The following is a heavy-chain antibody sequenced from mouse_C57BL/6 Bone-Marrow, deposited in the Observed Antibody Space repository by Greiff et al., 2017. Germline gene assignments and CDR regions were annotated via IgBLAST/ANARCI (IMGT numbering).Heavy chain of an antibody. CDR2: IYPGDGDT. Sequence: VMLVESGAELVKPGASVTISCKASGYAFSSYWMNWVKQRPGKGLAWIGQIYPGDGDTNYNGKFKGKATLTADKSSSTACMQLSSLTSEDSAVYFCARADDYDDEGDYWGQGTTLTVSS. V-gene: IGHV1-80*01. CDR1: GYAFSSYW. D-gene: IGHD2-4*01. J-gene: IGHJ2*01. CDR3: ARADDYDDEGDY.